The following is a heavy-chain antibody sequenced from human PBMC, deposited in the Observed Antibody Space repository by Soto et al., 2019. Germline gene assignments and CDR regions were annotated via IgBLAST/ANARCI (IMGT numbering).Heavy chain of an antibody. J-gene: IGHJ6*02. CDR3: ARAHTPHYYGMDV. Sequence: XTVSLRCAVSGGSISSSKWWRWVLQPPGKWLEWIGEIYHSGSTNYNTSLKSRVPISVDKSKKQFSLKLSSVTAADTDVYYCARAHTPHYYGMDVWGQGTTCTVS. CDR2: IYHSGST. V-gene: IGHV4-4*02. CDR1: GGSISSSKW.